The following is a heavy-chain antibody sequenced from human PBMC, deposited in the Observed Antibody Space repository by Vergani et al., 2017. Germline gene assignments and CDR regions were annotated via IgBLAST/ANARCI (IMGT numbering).Heavy chain of an antibody. V-gene: IGHV3-33*01. CDR3: ARDLFSGYYSGGY. CDR1: GFTLSSHA. CDR2: IWYDGSKE. J-gene: IGHJ4*02. Sequence: QVQLEESGGGVVQPGRSLRLSCAGSGFTLSSHAMHWVRQAPGKGLEWVAFIWYDGSKEYYADSVKGRFTISRDNSKNSLYLQMNSLRAEDTAVYYCARDLFSGYYSGGYWGQGTLVTVSS. D-gene: IGHD3-22*01.